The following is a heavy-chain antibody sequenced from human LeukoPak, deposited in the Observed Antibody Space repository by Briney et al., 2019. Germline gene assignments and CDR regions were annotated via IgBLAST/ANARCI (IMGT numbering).Heavy chain of an antibody. V-gene: IGHV3-21*05. CDR1: GFTFSSYT. J-gene: IGHJ4*02. CDR2: ISSSSSHT. CDR3: VRGFQADDY. Sequence: GRSLRLSCAASGFTFSSYTMDWVRQAPGKGLEWVSYISSSSSHTNYADSVKGRFTISRDNAKNSLYLQMNSLRAEDTAVYYCVRGFQADDYWGQGTLVTVSS.